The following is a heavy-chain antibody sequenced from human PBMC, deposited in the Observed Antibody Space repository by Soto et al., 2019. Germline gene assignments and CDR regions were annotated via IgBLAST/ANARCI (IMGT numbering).Heavy chain of an antibody. CDR3: ARDGPPGDPVEAFDI. Sequence: ASVKVSCKASGYTFTSYAMHWVRQAPGQRLEWMGWINAGNGNTKYSQKFQGRVTITRDTSASTAYMELSSLRSEDTAVYYCARDGPPGDPVEAFDIWGQGTMVTVSS. J-gene: IGHJ3*02. D-gene: IGHD7-27*01. V-gene: IGHV1-3*01. CDR1: GYTFTSYA. CDR2: INAGNGNT.